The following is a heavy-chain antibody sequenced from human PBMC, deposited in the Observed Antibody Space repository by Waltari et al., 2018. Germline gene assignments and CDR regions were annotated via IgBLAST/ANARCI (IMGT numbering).Heavy chain of an antibody. CDR1: GFTFSSYA. D-gene: IGHD3-3*01. CDR3: AKEGITIFGVVKGFDY. V-gene: IGHV3-23*01. J-gene: IGHJ4*02. Sequence: QLLESGGGLVQPGGSLRLSCAASGFTFSSYAMSWVRQAPGKGLEWVSTINYSGGSTYYADSVKGRFTISRDNSKNTLYLQMSSLRAEDTAVYYCAKEGITIFGVVKGFDYWGRGTLVTVSS. CDR2: INYSGGST.